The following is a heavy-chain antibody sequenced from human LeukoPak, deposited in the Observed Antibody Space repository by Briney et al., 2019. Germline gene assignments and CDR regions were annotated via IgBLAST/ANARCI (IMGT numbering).Heavy chain of an antibody. D-gene: IGHD3-3*01. CDR3: ARERRVHRGYLWSPIGGYFDY. V-gene: IGHV3-15*07. J-gene: IGHJ4*02. CDR1: GFTFSNAW. CDR2: IKSKTDGGTT. Sequence: GGSLRLSCAASGFTFSNAWMNWVRQAPGKGLEWVGRIKSKTDGGTTDYAAPVKGRFTISRDNSKNTLYLQMNSLRAEDTAVYYCARERRVHRGYLWSPIGGYFDYWGQGTLVTVSS.